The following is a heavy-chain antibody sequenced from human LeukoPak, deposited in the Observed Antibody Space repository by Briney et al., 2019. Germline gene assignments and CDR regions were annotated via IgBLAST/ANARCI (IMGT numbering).Heavy chain of an antibody. J-gene: IGHJ4*02. CDR2: ITSDGSST. V-gene: IGHV3-74*03. CDR3: ARMPLGIAAAGSDY. Sequence: GGSLGLSCAASGFTFSDYWMHWVRQAPGKGLVWVSRITSDGSSTTYADSVKGRFTISRDNSKNTLYLQMGSLRAEDMAVYYCARMPLGIAAAGSDYWGQGTLVTVSS. D-gene: IGHD6-13*01. CDR1: GFTFSDYW.